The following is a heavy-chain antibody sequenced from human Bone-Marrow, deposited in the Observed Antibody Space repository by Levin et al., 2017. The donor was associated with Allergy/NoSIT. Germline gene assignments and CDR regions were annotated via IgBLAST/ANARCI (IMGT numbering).Heavy chain of an antibody. CDR2: INVNSGHT. CDR1: GYTFTDYG. J-gene: IGHJ4*02. V-gene: IGHV1-18*01. Sequence: PGGSLRLSCKASGYTFTDYGISWVRQAPGQGLEWMGWINVNSGHTNYVRKFQGRVTMTTDTSTQTAYMELRSLRSDDTAIYYCARGFDRWGQGTLVTVSS. CDR3: ARGFDR.